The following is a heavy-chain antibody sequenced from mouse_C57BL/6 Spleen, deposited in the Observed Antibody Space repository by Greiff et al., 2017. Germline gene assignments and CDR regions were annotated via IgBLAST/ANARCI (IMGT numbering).Heavy chain of an antibody. V-gene: IGHV1-50*01. J-gene: IGHJ2*01. Sequence: QVQLQQPGAELVKPGASVKLSCKASGYTFTSYWMQWVKQRPGQGLEWIVEIDPSDSYTNYNQKFKGKATLTVDTSSSTAYMQLSSLTSEDSAVYYCARWGLSDYWGQGTTLTVSS. D-gene: IGHD3-3*01. CDR2: IDPSDSYT. CDR1: GYTFTSYW. CDR3: ARWGLSDY.